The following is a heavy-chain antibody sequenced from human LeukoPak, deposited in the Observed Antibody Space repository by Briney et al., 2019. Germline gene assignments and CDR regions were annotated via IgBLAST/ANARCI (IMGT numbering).Heavy chain of an antibody. V-gene: IGHV1-69*05. CDR2: IIPIFGTA. J-gene: IGHJ5*02. Sequence: ASVKVSCKASGGTFSSYAISWVRQAPGQGLEWMGGIIPIFGTANYAQKFQGRVTITRDTSASTAYMELSSLRSEDTAVYYCARGIQNWFDPWGQGTLVTVSS. CDR3: ARGIQNWFDP. CDR1: GGTFSSYA.